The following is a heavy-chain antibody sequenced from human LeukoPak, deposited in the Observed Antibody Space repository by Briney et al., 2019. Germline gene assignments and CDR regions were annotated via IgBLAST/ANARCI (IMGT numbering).Heavy chain of an antibody. CDR2: INAGNGNT. CDR3: ARALLDNYDYYDILTGYLK. V-gene: IGHV1-3*01. D-gene: IGHD3-9*01. Sequence: ASVKVSCKASGYTFTSYAMHWVRQAPGQRLEWMGWINAGNGNTKYSQKFQGRVTVTRDTSASTAYMEVSSLRSEDTAVYYCARALLDNYDYYDILTGYLKWGQGTLVTVSS. CDR1: GYTFTSYA. J-gene: IGHJ4*02.